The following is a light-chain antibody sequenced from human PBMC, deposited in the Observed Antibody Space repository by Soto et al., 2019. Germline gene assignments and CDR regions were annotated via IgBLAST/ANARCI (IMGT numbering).Light chain of an antibody. J-gene: IGKJ3*01. CDR2: SAS. CDR1: QDIHVF. Sequence: DIQLTQSPSFLSASEGDRVTITCRASQDIHVFLAWYQQKPGKAPRLLITSASTLQSGVPSRFSGSRSGTEFTLTISSLQPEDIGTYYCQQYNNWPFTFGPGTKVDIK. CDR3: QQYNNWPFT. V-gene: IGKV1-9*01.